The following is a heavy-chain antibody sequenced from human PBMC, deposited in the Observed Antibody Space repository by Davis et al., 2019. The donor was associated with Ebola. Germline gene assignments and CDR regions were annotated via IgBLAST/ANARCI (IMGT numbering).Heavy chain of an antibody. J-gene: IGHJ4*02. CDR1: GYTFTAYY. V-gene: IGHV1-2*04. CDR3: AWAPLKDWWSMGDY. D-gene: IGHD2-8*02. CDR2: IIPNTGVT. Sequence: ASVLLSCLASGYTFTAYYMHWVRQPPGQGLEWLVWIIPNTGVTNYAQKFQGWVTMTRDTSISTAYMELSRLRSDDTAVYYCAWAPLKDWWSMGDYWGQGTLVTVSS.